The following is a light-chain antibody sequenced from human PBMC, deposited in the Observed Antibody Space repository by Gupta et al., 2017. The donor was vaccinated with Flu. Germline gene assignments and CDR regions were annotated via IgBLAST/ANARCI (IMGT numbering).Light chain of an antibody. CDR3: LLEFYTRRV. J-gene: IGLJ3*02. CDR2: DTT. V-gene: IGLV7-46*01. CDR1: TGAVTSGHY. Sequence: QAVVTQEPSLTVSPGGTVTLTCGSSTGAVTSGHYPYWFQQKPGQAPKTLMYDTTNKYSWTPARFSGSLLGGKAALTLSGAQPEDEADYFCLLEFYTRRVFGGGTKLTVL.